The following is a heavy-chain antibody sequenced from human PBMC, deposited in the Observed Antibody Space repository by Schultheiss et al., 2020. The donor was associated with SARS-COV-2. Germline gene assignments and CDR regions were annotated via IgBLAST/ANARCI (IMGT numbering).Heavy chain of an antibody. CDR2: ISYDGSNK. V-gene: IGHV3-30*18. CDR3: VKDRGAAAGKRWFDP. D-gene: IGHD6-13*01. Sequence: GGSLRLSCAASGFTFSSYGMHWVRQAPGKGLEWVALISYDGSNKYYADSVQGRFTISRDNSKNTLYLQMSSLRAEDTAVYYCVKDRGAAAGKRWFDPWGQGTLVTVSS. CDR1: GFTFSSYG. J-gene: IGHJ5*02.